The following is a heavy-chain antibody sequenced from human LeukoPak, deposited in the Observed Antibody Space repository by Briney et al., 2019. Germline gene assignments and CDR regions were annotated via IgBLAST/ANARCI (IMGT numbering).Heavy chain of an antibody. V-gene: IGHV1-69*13. Sequence: ASVKVSCKASGGTFSSYAISWVRQAPGQGLEWMGGIIPIFGTANYAQKFQGRVTITADESTSTAYMELSSLRSEDTAVYYCARGVGDTTFGLADYWGQGTLVTVSS. CDR2: IIPIFGTA. D-gene: IGHD1-26*01. CDR1: GGTFSSYA. CDR3: ARGVGDTTFGLADY. J-gene: IGHJ4*02.